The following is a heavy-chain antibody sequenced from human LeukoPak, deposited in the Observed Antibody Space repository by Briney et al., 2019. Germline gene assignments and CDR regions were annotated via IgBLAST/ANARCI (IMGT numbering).Heavy chain of an antibody. CDR1: GGSISSYY. Sequence: SETLSLTCTVSGGSISSYYWSWIRQPPGKGLEWIGYIYYSGSTNYNPSLKSRVTISVDTSKNQFSLKLSSVTAADTAVYYCATSGPYGSGDYWGQGTLVTVSS. CDR3: ATSGPYGSGDY. J-gene: IGHJ4*02. V-gene: IGHV4-59*01. CDR2: IYYSGST. D-gene: IGHD3-10*01.